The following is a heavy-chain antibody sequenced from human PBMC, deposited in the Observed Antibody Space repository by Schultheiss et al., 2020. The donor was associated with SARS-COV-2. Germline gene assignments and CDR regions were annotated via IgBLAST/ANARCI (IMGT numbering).Heavy chain of an antibody. V-gene: IGHV1-18*01. J-gene: IGHJ6*02. CDR1: GYTFTSYG. Sequence: ASVKVSCKASGYTFTSYGISWVRQAPGQGLEWMGWISAYNGNTNYAQKLQGRVTMTTDTSTSTAYMELRSLRSDDTAVYYCARGDCNGGSCFFSHGMDVWGQGTTVTVSS. CDR2: ISAYNGNT. D-gene: IGHD2-15*01. CDR3: ARGDCNGGSCFFSHGMDV.